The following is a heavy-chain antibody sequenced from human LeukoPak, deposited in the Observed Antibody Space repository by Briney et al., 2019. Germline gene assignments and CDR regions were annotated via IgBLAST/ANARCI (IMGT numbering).Heavy chain of an antibody. D-gene: IGHD2-15*01. V-gene: IGHV3-48*03. CDR3: ARGGYCSGGSCRWFDR. CDR2: ISSSGSTI. J-gene: IGHJ5*02. CDR1: GFTFSSYE. Sequence: GGSLRLSCAASGFTFSSYEMNWVRQAPGKGLEGVSYISSSGSTINYADSVKGRFTISRDNAKNSLYLQMNSLRAEDTAVYYCARGGYCSGGSCRWFDRWGQGTLVTVSS.